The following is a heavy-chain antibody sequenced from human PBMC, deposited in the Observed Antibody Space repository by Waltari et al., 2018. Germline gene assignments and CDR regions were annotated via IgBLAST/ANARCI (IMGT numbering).Heavy chain of an antibody. CDR3: ARDRYSGDSYYYGMDV. CDR2: INREGST. Sequence: EVQLVESGGGLVLPGGSLRLSCAASGFTFSSYLMHWVRQAPGKGLVWVEQINREGSTSYAGSVKGRFTSSRDNGENTMGLQRNSLRADDTAVYFCARDRYSGDSYYYGMDVWGQGTTVTVSS. V-gene: IGHV3-74*01. CDR1: GFTFSSYL. D-gene: IGHD2-15*01. J-gene: IGHJ6*02.